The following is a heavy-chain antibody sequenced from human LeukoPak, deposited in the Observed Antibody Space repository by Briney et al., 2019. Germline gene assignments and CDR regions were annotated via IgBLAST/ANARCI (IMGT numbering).Heavy chain of an antibody. Sequence: SVKVSCKASGYTFTSYGISWVRQAPGQGLEWMGGIIPIFGTANYAQKFQGRVTITADESTSTAYMELSSLRSEDTAVYYCARRARIFGVAHMFAPLARHYGMDVWGQGTTVTVSS. V-gene: IGHV1-69*13. D-gene: IGHD3-3*01. J-gene: IGHJ6*02. CDR1: GYTFTSYG. CDR3: ARRARIFGVAHMFAPLARHYGMDV. CDR2: IIPIFGTA.